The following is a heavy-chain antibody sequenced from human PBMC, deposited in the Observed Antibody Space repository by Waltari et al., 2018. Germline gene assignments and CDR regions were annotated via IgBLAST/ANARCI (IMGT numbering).Heavy chain of an antibody. Sequence: QVQLQQWGAGLLKPSETLSLTCAVYGGSFSGYYWSWIRQPPGKGLEWIGEINHSGSTNYNPSLKSRVTISVDTSKNQLSLKLSSVTAADTAVYYCARVEGLRYFDWLPNSQYFQHWGQGTLVTVSS. CDR3: ARVEGLRYFDWLPNSQYFQH. CDR2: INHSGST. V-gene: IGHV4-34*01. D-gene: IGHD3-9*01. CDR1: GGSFSGYY. J-gene: IGHJ1*01.